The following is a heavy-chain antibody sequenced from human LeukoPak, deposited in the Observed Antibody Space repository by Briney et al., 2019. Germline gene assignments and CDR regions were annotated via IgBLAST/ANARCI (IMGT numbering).Heavy chain of an antibody. J-gene: IGHJ4*02. CDR3: ASLSSGYYYSDY. Sequence: GGSLRLSCAASGFTFSDYYTSWIRQAPGKGLEWVSYISSSGSTIYYADSVKGRFTISRDNAKNSLYLQMNSLRAEDTAVYYCASLSSGYYYSDYWGQGTLVTVSS. D-gene: IGHD3-22*01. CDR2: ISSSGSTI. CDR1: GFTFSDYY. V-gene: IGHV3-11*01.